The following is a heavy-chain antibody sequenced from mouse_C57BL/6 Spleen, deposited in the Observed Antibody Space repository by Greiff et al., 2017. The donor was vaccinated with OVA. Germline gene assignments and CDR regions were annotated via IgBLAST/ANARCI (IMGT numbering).Heavy chain of an antibody. V-gene: IGHV7-3*01. J-gene: IGHJ4*01. CDR2: IRNKANGYTT. CDR3: ARWRVYYGNYGAMDY. D-gene: IGHD2-1*01. Sequence: EVMLVESGGGLVQPGGSLSLSCAASGFTFTDYYMSWVRQPPGKALEWLGFIRNKANGYTTEYSASVKGRFTISRDNSQSILYLQMNALRAEDSATYYCARWRVYYGNYGAMDYWGQGTSVTVSS. CDR1: GFTFTDYY.